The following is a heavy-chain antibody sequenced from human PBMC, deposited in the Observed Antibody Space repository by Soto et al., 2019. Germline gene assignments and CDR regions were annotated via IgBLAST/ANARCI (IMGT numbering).Heavy chain of an antibody. D-gene: IGHD4-17*01. CDR3: AKGLQSYGDYDYYCYGMDV. CDR1: GFTFSTYG. CDR2: ISYDGTNK. Sequence: QVQLVESGGGEVQPGRSLTISCAASGFTFSTYGMHWVRQTPGKGLEWVAVISYDGTNKFYSDSVKGRFTISRDNFKNTLTLQMNSLRADDPAVYSCAKGLQSYGDYDYYCYGMDVWVLGTRVTVSS. J-gene: IGHJ6*02. V-gene: IGHV3-30*18.